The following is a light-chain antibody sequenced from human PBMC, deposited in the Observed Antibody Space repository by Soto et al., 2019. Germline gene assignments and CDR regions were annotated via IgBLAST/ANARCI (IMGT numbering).Light chain of an antibody. CDR2: EVS. J-gene: IGLJ2*01. CDR3: SSYAGSNNVV. V-gene: IGLV2-8*01. Sequence: QSVLTKPPSASGSPGQSVTISCTGTRSDVGGSNYVSWYQQHPGEAPKLMIYEVSKRPSGVPDRFSGSKSGSTASLSVSGLHAEDEADYYCSSYAGSNNVVFGGGTKVTVL. CDR1: RSDVGGSNY.